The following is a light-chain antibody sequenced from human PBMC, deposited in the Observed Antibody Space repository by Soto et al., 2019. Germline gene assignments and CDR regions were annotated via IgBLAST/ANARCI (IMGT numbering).Light chain of an antibody. CDR3: QQSHSTPRT. Sequence: DIQMTHSPSSLSASVGDRVTITCRASQSISSYLNWYQQKPGKAPKLLIYAASSLQSGVPSRFSGSGSGTDFTLTISSLQPEDFATYYCQQSHSTPRTFGQGTKVDIK. V-gene: IGKV1-39*01. CDR2: AAS. CDR1: QSISSY. J-gene: IGKJ1*01.